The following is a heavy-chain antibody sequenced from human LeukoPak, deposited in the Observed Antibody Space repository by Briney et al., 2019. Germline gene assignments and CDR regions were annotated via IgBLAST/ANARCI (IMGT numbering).Heavy chain of an antibody. CDR1: LGTFSSFA. J-gene: IGHJ3*02. CDR3: ARERGSPEINDDFDI. Sequence: SVKVSCKPSLGTFSSFAISWVRQAPGQGLEWMGGIIPVFGTANYAQKLQGRVTMTADTPTNTSYMGLRSLRSDDTAVYYCARERGSPEINDDFDIWGQGTMVTVSS. D-gene: IGHD1-14*01. V-gene: IGHV1-69*06. CDR2: IIPVFGTA.